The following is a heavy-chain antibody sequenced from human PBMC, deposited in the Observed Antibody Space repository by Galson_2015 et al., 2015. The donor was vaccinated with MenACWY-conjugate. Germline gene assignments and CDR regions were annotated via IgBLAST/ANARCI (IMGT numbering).Heavy chain of an antibody. Sequence: SLRLSCAASGFSLNNYAMSWVRQPPEKGLEWVSTISGSGADTYYADSVTGRFTISRDKSSNSLYLQMNRVRAEDTAVYYCAKDRNYGDYGDFDYWGQGTLVAVSS. J-gene: IGHJ4*02. CDR3: AKDRNYGDYGDFDY. V-gene: IGHV3-23*01. CDR2: ISGSGADT. D-gene: IGHD4-17*01. CDR1: GFSLNNYA.